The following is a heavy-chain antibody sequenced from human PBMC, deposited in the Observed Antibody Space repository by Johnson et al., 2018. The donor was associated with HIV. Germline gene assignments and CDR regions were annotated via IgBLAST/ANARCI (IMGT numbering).Heavy chain of an antibody. J-gene: IGHJ3*02. CDR3: LRGGAFDI. CDR1: GFTFSSYA. V-gene: IGHV3-30*04. CDR2: ISYDGSNK. Sequence: QVQLVESGGVVVQPGGSLRLSCAASGFTFSSYAMHWVRQAPGKGLEWVAVISYDGSNKYYADSVKGRFTISRDNSKNTLYLQMNSLRGRITMQGVDLRGGAFDIWGQGTMVTVSS. D-gene: IGHD3-22*01.